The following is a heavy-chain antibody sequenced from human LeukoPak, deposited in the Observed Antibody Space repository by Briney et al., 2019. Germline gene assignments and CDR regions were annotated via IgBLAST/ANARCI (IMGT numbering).Heavy chain of an antibody. CDR1: GFTFSSYA. V-gene: IGHV3-23*01. J-gene: IGHJ4*02. Sequence: GGSLRLSCAASGFTFSSYAMSWVRQAPGKGLEWVSAISGSGGSTYYADSVKGRFTISRDNSKNTLYLQMNSLRAEDTAVYYCAKPLGAGIVATLFDYWGQGTLVTVSS. CDR3: AKPLGAGIVATLFDY. CDR2: ISGSGGST. D-gene: IGHD5-12*01.